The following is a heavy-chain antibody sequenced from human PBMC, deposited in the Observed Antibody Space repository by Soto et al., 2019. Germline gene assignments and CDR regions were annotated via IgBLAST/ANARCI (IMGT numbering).Heavy chain of an antibody. J-gene: IGHJ5*02. Sequence: EXSVKVSCKVSGYTLTELSMHWVRQSPGKGLEWMGGFDPEDGETIYAQKFQGRVTMTEDTSTDTAYMELSSLRSEDTAVYYCATDLGGYCSGGSCLFWFDPWGQGTLVTVSS. CDR2: FDPEDGET. CDR3: ATDLGGYCSGGSCLFWFDP. CDR1: GYTLTELS. V-gene: IGHV1-24*01. D-gene: IGHD2-15*01.